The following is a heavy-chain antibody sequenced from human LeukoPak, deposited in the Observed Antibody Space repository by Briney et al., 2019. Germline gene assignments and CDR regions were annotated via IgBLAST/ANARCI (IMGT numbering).Heavy chain of an antibody. Sequence: SETLSLTCAVYGGSFSGYYWSWIRQPQGKGLEWIGEINHSGSTNYNPSLKSRVTISVDTSKNQFSLKLSSVTAADTAVYYCARGTKAAVFYYYYGMDVWGQGTTVTVSS. V-gene: IGHV4-34*01. CDR1: GGSFSGYY. J-gene: IGHJ6*02. CDR3: ARGTKAAVFYYYYGMDV. CDR2: INHSGST. D-gene: IGHD6-13*01.